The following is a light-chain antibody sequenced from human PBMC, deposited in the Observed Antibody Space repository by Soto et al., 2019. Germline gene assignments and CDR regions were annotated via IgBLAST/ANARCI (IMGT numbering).Light chain of an antibody. CDR2: LGS. J-gene: IGKJ1*01. CDR1: HSLLHSNGYNY. Sequence: DIVLTQSPLSLPVTPGEPASISCSSRHSLLHSNGYNYLDWYLQKPGQSPQLLIYLGSTRASGVPDRFSGSGSGTDFTLKISRVEAEDVGVYYCMQPLQSWTFGQGTKVDIK. V-gene: IGKV2-28*01. CDR3: MQPLQSWT.